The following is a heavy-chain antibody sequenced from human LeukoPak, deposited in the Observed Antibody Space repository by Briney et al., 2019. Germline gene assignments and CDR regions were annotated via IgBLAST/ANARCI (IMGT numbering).Heavy chain of an antibody. CDR2: IRSDGSDK. J-gene: IGHJ4*02. D-gene: IGHD7-27*01. Sequence: GGSLRLPCAASGFSFRDYGMHWVRRTPGKGLEWVAFIRSDGSDKYYADSVKGRFTISRDTSRNTLYLQMNGLSAEDTAPYHCVKDEDWGFGSWGQGTPVTVSS. CDR1: GFSFRDYG. CDR3: VKDEDWGFGS. V-gene: IGHV3-30*02.